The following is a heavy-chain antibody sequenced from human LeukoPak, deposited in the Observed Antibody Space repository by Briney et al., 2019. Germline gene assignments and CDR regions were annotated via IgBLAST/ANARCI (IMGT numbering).Heavy chain of an antibody. Sequence: ASVKVSCKASGYTFTSYDINWVRRATGQGLEWMGWMNPNSGNTGYAQKFQGRVTITRNTSISTAYMELSSLRSEDTAVYYCARVRRYSSGWYFLDAFDIWGQGTMVTVSS. D-gene: IGHD6-19*01. CDR3: ARVRRYSSGWYFLDAFDI. CDR1: GYTFTSYD. J-gene: IGHJ3*02. CDR2: MNPNSGNT. V-gene: IGHV1-8*03.